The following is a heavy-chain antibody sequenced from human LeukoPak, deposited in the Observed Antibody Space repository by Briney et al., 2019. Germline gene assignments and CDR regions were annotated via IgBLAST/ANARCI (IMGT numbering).Heavy chain of an antibody. D-gene: IGHD3-16*02. CDR1: GFTFSNAW. CDR2: IKSKTDGGTT. Sequence: TGGSLRLSCAASGFTFSNAWMSWVRQAPGKGPEWVGRIKSKTDGGTTDYAAPVKGRFTISRDDSKNTLYLQMNSLKTEDTAVYYCTTDWGYDYVWGSYRYTWYWGQGTLVTVSS. V-gene: IGHV3-15*01. CDR3: TTDWGYDYVWGSYRYTWY. J-gene: IGHJ4*02.